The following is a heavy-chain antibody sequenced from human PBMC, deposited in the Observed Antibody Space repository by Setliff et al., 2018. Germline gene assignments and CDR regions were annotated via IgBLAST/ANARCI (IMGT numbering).Heavy chain of an antibody. J-gene: IGHJ4*02. CDR2: INHSGTT. CDR1: GGSFSSFY. Sequence: SETLSLTCAVYGGSFSSFYWSWIRQPPGKGLEWIGEINHSGTTNYNPSLKSRVTISVDTSKKQFSLKLNSVTAADTAVYYCAKFGPLDLTGDWAFDNWGQGTLVTVSS. CDR3: AKFGPLDLTGDWAFDN. D-gene: IGHD7-27*01. V-gene: IGHV4-34*01.